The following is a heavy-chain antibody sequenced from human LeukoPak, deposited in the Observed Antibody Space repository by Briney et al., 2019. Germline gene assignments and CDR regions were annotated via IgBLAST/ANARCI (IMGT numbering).Heavy chain of an antibody. J-gene: IGHJ6*03. D-gene: IGHD3-22*01. CDR3: ARGLRDEERYYKYYYMDV. V-gene: IGHV4-4*09. Sequence: SETLSLTCTISGGSISGYFGTWIRQASGKGLEWIGYIHTIETKYNPSLQSRVSMSIDTSKNQFSLNLRSVTAADTAVYYCARGLRDEERYYKYYYMDVWAKGPRSPSP. CDR2: IHTIET. CDR1: GGSISGYF.